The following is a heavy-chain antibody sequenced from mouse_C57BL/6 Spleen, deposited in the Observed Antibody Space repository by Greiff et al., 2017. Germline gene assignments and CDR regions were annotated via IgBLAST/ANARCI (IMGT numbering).Heavy chain of an antibody. J-gene: IGHJ1*03. D-gene: IGHD1-1*01. CDR2: IDPSDSYT. CDR1: GYTFTSYW. V-gene: IGHV1-50*01. CDR3: ARGGYYGSSYHWYFDV. Sequence: VQLQQPGAELVKPGASVKLSCKASGYTFTSYWMQWVKQRPGQGLEWIGEIDPSDSYTTYNQKFKGKATLTVDTSSSTAYMQLSSLTSEDSAVYYCARGGYYGSSYHWYFDVWGTGTTVTVSS.